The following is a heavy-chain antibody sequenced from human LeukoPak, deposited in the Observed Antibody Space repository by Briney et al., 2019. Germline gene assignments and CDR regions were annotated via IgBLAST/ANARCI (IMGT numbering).Heavy chain of an antibody. CDR1: GGSFRGYY. D-gene: IGHD6-19*01. V-gene: IGHV4-34*01. CDR2: INHSGST. Sequence: SETLSLTCAVYGGSFRGYYWSWIRQPPGKGLEWIGEINHSGSTNYNPSLKSRVTISVDTSKNQFSLKLSSVTAADTAVYYCARGVVPGIAVHWGQGTLVTVSS. J-gene: IGHJ4*02. CDR3: ARGVVPGIAVH.